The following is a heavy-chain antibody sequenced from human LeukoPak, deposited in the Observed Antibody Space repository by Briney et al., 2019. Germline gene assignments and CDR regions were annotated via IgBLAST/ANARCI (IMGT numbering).Heavy chain of an antibody. V-gene: IGHV1-2*02. D-gene: IGHD3-22*01. CDR2: INPNSGGT. CDR1: GYTFTGYY. Sequence: ASVKVSCKASGYTFTGYYMHWVRQAPGQGLEWMGWINPNSGGTNYAQKFQGRVTMTRDTSISTAYTELSRLRSDDTAVYYCARDGTGYYDSSGYPDYWGQGTLVTVSS. J-gene: IGHJ4*02. CDR3: ARDGTGYYDSSGYPDY.